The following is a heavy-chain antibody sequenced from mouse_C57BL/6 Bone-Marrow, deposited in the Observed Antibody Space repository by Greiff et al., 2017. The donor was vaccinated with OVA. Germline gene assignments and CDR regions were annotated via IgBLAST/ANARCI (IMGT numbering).Heavy chain of an antibody. CDR1: GYTFTSYW. Sequence: QVQLQQPGAELVKPGASVKMSCKASGYTFTSYWITWVKQRPGQGLEWIGDIYPGSGSTNYNEKFKSKATLTADKSSSTAYMQLSSLTSEDSAVYFCARSYFDYWGQGTTLTVSS. V-gene: IGHV1-55*01. J-gene: IGHJ2*01. CDR2: IYPGSGST. CDR3: ARSYFDY.